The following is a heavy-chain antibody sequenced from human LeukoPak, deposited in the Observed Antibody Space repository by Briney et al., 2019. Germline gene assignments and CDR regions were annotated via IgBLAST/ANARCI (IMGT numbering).Heavy chain of an antibody. CDR3: ATDFYDTT. CDR1: GFTFSNAW. J-gene: IGHJ5*02. V-gene: IGHV3-15*07. CDR2: IRSNSDGGTM. Sequence: KPGGSLRLSCATSGFTFSNAWMNWVRQAPGKGLEWVSRIRSNSDGGTMDYAVPVKGRFALSRDDSKNTLYLQMNSLQTEDTAVYYCATDFYDTTWGQGTLVTVSS. D-gene: IGHD3-22*01.